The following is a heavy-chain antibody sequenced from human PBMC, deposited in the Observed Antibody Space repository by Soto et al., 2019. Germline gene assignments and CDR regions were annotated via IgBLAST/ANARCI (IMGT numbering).Heavy chain of an antibody. CDR3: ARDRAPGWAYYYGMDV. CDR1: GNTFTSYY. CDR2: INPSSGST. Sequence: QVQLVQSGAEVKKPGASVKVSCKASGNTFTSYYMHWVRQAPGQGLEWMGIINPSSGSTSYAQKFQGRVTMTRDTSTSPVYMQLSSLRSADTAVYYCARDRAPGWAYYYGMDVWGQGTTVTVSS. V-gene: IGHV1-46*03. J-gene: IGHJ6*02. D-gene: IGHD1-26*01.